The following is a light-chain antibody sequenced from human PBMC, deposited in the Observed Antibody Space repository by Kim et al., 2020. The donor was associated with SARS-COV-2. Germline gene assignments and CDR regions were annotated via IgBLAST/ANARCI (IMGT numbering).Light chain of an antibody. CDR3: QAWDSSTVV. V-gene: IGLV3-1*01. J-gene: IGLJ2*01. CDR1: KLGDKY. CDR2: QDS. Sequence: VSPGQTASITCSGDKLGDKYACWYQQKPGQSPVLVVYQDSKRPSGIPERFSGSNSGNTATLTISGTQAMDEADYYCQAWDSSTVVFGGGTQLTVL.